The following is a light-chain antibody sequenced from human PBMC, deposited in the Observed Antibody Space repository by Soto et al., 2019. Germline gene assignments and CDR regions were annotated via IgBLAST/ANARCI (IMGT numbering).Light chain of an antibody. J-gene: IGKJ1*01. CDR3: QQRSIWPT. V-gene: IGKV1-5*03. Sequence: DIQLAQSPSSLSASVGGSLAITCRASQTISSWLAWYQQKPGKAPKLLIYKASTLKSGVPSRFSGSGSGTDFTLTISSLQPEDFALYYCQQRSIWPTFGQGTKVNIK. CDR2: KAS. CDR1: QTISSW.